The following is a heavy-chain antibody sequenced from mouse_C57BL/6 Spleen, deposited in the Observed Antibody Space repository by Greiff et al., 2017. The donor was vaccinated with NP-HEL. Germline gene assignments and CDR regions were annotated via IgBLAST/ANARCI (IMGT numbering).Heavy chain of an antibody. CDR1: GFTFSSYT. CDR3: ARQGGSSYGYYAMDY. D-gene: IGHD1-1*01. V-gene: IGHV5-9*01. J-gene: IGHJ4*01. CDR2: ISGGGGNT. Sequence: DVQLVESGGGLVKPGGSLKLSCAASGFTFSSYTMSWVRQTPEKRLEWVATISGGGGNTYYPDSVKGRFTISRDNAKNTLYLQMSSLRSEDTALYYCARQGGSSYGYYAMDYWGQGTSVTVSS.